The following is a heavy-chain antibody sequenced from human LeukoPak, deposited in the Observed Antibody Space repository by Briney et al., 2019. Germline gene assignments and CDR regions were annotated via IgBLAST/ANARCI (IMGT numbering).Heavy chain of an antibody. D-gene: IGHD3-9*01. CDR1: GFTFSSYE. V-gene: IGHV3-48*03. J-gene: IGHJ6*02. CDR3: ARDKEDDILAGYRYGMDV. Sequence: PGGSLRLSCAASGFTFSSYEMNWVRQAPGKGLEWVSYISSSGSTIYYADSVKGRFTISRDNAKNSLYLQMNSLRAEDTAVYYCARDKEDDILAGYRYGMDVWGQGTTVTVSS. CDR2: ISSSGSTI.